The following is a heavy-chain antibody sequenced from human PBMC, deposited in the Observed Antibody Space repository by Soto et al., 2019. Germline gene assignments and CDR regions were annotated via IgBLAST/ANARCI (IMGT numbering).Heavy chain of an antibody. V-gene: IGHV3-23*01. CDR2: ISGSGGST. Sequence: PGGSLRLSCAASGFTFSSYAMSWVRQAPGKGLEWVSAISGSGGSTYYADSVKGRFTISRDNSKNTLYLQMNSLRAEDTAVYYCAKDKEYYRSGSQYYYYYGMDVWGQGTTVTVSS. CDR1: GFTFSSYA. J-gene: IGHJ6*02. D-gene: IGHD3-10*01. CDR3: AKDKEYYRSGSQYYYYYGMDV.